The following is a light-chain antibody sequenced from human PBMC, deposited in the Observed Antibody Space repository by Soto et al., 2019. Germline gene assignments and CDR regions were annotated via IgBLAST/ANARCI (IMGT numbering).Light chain of an antibody. V-gene: IGLV2-14*03. CDR3: FSPSTTSGRHV. J-gene: IGLJ1*01. CDR2: DVR. CDR1: NSDLGTYNS. Sequence: QSVLTQPASVSGSPGQSITISCIGTNSDLGTYNSDSWYQQHPDQAPQLIIYDVRYQPSGVSDRFSGSMSGATASLIISGLQADAEADYYCFSPSTTSGRHVLGTGTKLTVL.